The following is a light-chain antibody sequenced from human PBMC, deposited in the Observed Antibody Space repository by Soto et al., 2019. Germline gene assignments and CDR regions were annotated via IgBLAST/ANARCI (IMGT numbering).Light chain of an antibody. V-gene: IGKV3-11*01. CDR3: QQRSNWPT. J-gene: IGKJ1*01. CDR1: QIVNSY. Sequence: EIVLTQSPSSLSLSPGERATLSFRASQIVNSYLAWYQQKPGQAPRLLIYDTSNRATGVPARFSGSGSETDFTLTISSLEPEDFAVYYCQQRSNWPTFGQGTKVDIK. CDR2: DTS.